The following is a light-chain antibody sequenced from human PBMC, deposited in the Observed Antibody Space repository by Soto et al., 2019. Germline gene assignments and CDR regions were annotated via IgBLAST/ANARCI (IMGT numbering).Light chain of an antibody. V-gene: IGLV1-47*02. Sequence: QPVLTQPPSASGTPGQRVTISCSGSSSNIGSNYVYWYQQLPGTAPKLLIYSNNQRPSGVPDRFSGSKSGTSTSLAISGLRSEDEADYYCAAWDDSLSGPCVVFGGGTQLTVL. CDR1: SSNIGSNY. CDR3: AAWDDSLSGPCVV. CDR2: SNN. J-gene: IGLJ2*01.